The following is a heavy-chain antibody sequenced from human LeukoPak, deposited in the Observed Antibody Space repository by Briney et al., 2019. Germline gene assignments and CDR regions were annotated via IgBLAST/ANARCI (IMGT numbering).Heavy chain of an antibody. CDR2: ISYDETNK. Sequence: PGGSLRLTCAASALTFSSYAMHWVRQAPAKGLEWVADISYDETNKYYADSVKGRFTISRDNSKNTLYLQMNSLRAEDTAVYYCATIVKSAYHYDSSAYAYWGQGTLVAVSS. D-gene: IGHD3-22*01. CDR1: ALTFSSYA. J-gene: IGHJ4*02. V-gene: IGHV3-30*04. CDR3: ATIVKSAYHYDSSAYAY.